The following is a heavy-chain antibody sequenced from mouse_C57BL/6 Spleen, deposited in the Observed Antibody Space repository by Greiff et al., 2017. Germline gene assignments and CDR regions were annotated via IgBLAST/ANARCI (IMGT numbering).Heavy chain of an antibody. Sequence: VQLQQSGAELVRPGSSVKLSCKASGYTFNSYWMHWVKQRPIQGLEWIGNIDPSDSETHYNQKFKDKATLTVDKSSSTAYMQRSGLTSEDAAVSYCTSSSKFYFGYWGQGTTLPVTA. D-gene: IGHD2-10*02. CDR1: GYTFNSYW. CDR2: IDPSDSET. V-gene: IGHV1-52*01. CDR3: TSSSKFYFGY. J-gene: IGHJ2*01.